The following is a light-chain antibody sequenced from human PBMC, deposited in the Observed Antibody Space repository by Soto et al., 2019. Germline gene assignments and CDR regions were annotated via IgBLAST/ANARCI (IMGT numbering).Light chain of an antibody. CDR3: QHSGT. V-gene: IGKV1-5*03. CDR2: KAS. Sequence: DIQMTQSPSTLSASVGDRVTITCRASQSISTRLAWYQKKPGRAPNLLIYKASDLKTGVPSRFSGSGSGTEFTLSITTLQPDDFATYYWQHSGTFGQGTKVEIK. J-gene: IGKJ1*01. CDR1: QSISTR.